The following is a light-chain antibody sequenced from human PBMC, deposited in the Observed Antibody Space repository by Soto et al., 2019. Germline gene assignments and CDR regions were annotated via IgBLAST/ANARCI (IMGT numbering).Light chain of an antibody. V-gene: IGKV1-5*03. Sequence: DIQMTQSPFTLSASVRDRVTITCRASQSISTWLAWYQQKPGKAPKLLMYKASDLESGVPSRFSGSGSGTEFTLTISSLQPDDFATYYCQQYNSYPYTFGQGTKLEIK. CDR1: QSISTW. J-gene: IGKJ2*01. CDR2: KAS. CDR3: QQYNSYPYT.